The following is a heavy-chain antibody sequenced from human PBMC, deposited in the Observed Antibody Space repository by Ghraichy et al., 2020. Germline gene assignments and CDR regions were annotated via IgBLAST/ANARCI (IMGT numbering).Heavy chain of an antibody. CDR3: ARVGFSYDSSGYYFDY. CDR2: IYHSGST. D-gene: IGHD3-22*01. J-gene: IGHJ4*02. V-gene: IGHV4-38-2*02. Sequence: SQTLSLTCTVSGYSISSGYYWGWIRQPPGKGLEWIGSIYHSGSTYYNPSLKSRVTISVDTSKNQFSLKLSSVTAADTAVYYCARVGFSYDSSGYYFDYWGQGTLVTVSS. CDR1: GYSISSGYY.